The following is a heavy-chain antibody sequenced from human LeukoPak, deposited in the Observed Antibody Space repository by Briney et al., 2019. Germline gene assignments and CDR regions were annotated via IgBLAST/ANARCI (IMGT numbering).Heavy chain of an antibody. Sequence: GRSLRLSCAASGFTFDDYAMHWVRQAPGKGLEWVSGISWNSGSIGYADSVKGRFTISRDNAQNSLYLQMNSLRAEDTALYYCAKRDYCSSTSCSLGAFDIWGQGTMVTVSS. J-gene: IGHJ3*02. CDR1: GFTFDDYA. V-gene: IGHV3-9*01. CDR3: AKRDYCSSTSCSLGAFDI. D-gene: IGHD2-2*01. CDR2: ISWNSGSI.